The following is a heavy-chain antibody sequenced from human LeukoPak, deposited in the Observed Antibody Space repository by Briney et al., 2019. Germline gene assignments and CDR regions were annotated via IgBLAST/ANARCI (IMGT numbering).Heavy chain of an antibody. CDR2: INHSGST. V-gene: IGHV4-34*01. D-gene: IGHD6-13*01. Sequence: PSETLSLTCTVSGGSIDSGDDYWSWIRQPPGKGLEWIGEINHSGSTNYNPSLKSRVTISVDTSKNQFSLKLSSVTAADTAVYCCASPDRGDSSQLSPWGQGTLVTVSS. CDR1: GGSIDSGDDY. J-gene: IGHJ5*02. CDR3: ASPDRGDSSQLSP.